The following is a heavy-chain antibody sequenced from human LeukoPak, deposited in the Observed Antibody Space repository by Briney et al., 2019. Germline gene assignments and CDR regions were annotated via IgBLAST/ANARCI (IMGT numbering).Heavy chain of an antibody. CDR3: ARLRYYFDY. V-gene: IGHV4-59*01. Sequence: SETLSLTCTVAGGSISSYYWSWIRQPPGKGLEWIGYTYYSGSTNYNPSLKSRVTISVDTSKNQFSLKLSSVTAADTAVYYCARLRYYFDYWGQGTLVTVSS. CDR2: TYYSGST. CDR1: GGSISSYY. J-gene: IGHJ4*02.